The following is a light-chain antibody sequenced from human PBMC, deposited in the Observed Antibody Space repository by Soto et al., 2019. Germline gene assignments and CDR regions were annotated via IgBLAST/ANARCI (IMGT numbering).Light chain of an antibody. V-gene: IGLV2-11*01. CDR3: CSNAGSYTYV. Sequence: QSALTQPRSVSGSPGQSVTISCTGTSSDVGGYNYVSWYQQHPGKAPKLMIYDVSKRPSGVPDRFSGSKSGNTASLTISGLQAEDEADYYCCSNAGSYTYVFGTGSKVTGL. CDR2: DVS. J-gene: IGLJ1*01. CDR1: SSDVGGYNY.